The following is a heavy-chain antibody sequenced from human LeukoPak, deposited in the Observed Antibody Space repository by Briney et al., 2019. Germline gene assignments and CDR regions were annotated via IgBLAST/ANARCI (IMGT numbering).Heavy chain of an antibody. V-gene: IGHV4-34*01. Sequence: PSETLSLTCAVYGGSFSGYYWSWIRQLPGKGLEWIGEINHSGSTNYNPSLKSRVTISVDTSKNQFSLKLSSVTAADTAVYYCARGARGGSSPSGSFDYWGQGTLVTVSS. CDR2: INHSGST. CDR3: ARGARGGSSPSGSFDY. J-gene: IGHJ4*02. CDR1: GGSFSGYY. D-gene: IGHD1-26*01.